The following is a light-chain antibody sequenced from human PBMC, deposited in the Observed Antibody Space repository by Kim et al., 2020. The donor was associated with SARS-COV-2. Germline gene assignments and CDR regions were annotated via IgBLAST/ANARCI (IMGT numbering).Light chain of an antibody. J-gene: IGKJ2*01. Sequence: SASVGDRVTLTCRASQSISGWLAWYQQKPGKAPKLLIYDASNLQSGVPSRFSGSGSGTEFTLTITSLQPDDFATYYCHQYTSYLHTFGQGTKLEI. CDR1: QSISGW. V-gene: IGKV1-5*01. CDR3: HQYTSYLHT. CDR2: DAS.